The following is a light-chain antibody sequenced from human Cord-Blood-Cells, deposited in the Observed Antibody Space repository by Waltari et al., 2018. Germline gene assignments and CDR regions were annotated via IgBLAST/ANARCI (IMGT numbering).Light chain of an antibody. CDR1: QSISSW. CDR2: KAS. CDR3: QQYNSYSS. J-gene: IGKJ2*03. Sequence: DIQMTQSPSTLSASVGDRVTITCLASQSISSWLAWYQQKPGKAPKLLIYKASSLESGVPSRFSGSGSGTEFTLTISSLQPDDFATYYCQQYNSYSSFGQWTKLEIK. V-gene: IGKV1-5*03.